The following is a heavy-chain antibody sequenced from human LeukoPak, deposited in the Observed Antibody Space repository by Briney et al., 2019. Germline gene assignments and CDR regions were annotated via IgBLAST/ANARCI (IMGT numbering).Heavy chain of an antibody. CDR3: ARRDAVEKTFDI. V-gene: IGHV4-39*01. D-gene: IGHD4-23*01. CDR2: IYYSGST. Sequence: SETLSLTCTVSGGSISSSDYYWGWIRQPPGKGLEWIGSIYYSGSTYYNPSLKSRVTISIDTSKNQFSLKLSSVTAADTAVNYCARRDAVEKTFDIWGQGTMVTVSS. CDR1: GGSISSSDYY. J-gene: IGHJ3*02.